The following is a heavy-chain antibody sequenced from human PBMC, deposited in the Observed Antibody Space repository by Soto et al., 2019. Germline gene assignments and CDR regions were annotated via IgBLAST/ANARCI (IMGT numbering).Heavy chain of an antibody. CDR1: GYTFTSYG. D-gene: IGHD2-2*01. V-gene: IGHV1-18*01. Sequence: ASVKVSCKASGYTFTSYGISRVRQAPGQGLEWMGWISVYNGNTNYAQKLQGRVTTTTDTSTSTAYMEVRSLRADDTAVYYCARDVYCSSTSCYLARASWWFDPWGQGTLVTVSS. CDR3: ARDVYCSSTSCYLARASWWFDP. J-gene: IGHJ5*02. CDR2: ISVYNGNT.